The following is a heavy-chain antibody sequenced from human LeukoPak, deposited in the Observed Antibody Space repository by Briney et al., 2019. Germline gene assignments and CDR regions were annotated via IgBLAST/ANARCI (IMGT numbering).Heavy chain of an antibody. D-gene: IGHD4-23*01. V-gene: IGHV3-30*02. CDR2: IRYDGSNK. Sequence: PGGSLRLSCAASGFTFSSYGMHWVRQAPGKGLEWVAFIRYDGSNKYYADSVKGRFTISRDNSKNTLYLQMNSLRAEDTAVYYCARDATVVTPNWFDPWGQGTLVTVSS. CDR3: ARDATVVTPNWFDP. J-gene: IGHJ5*02. CDR1: GFTFSSYG.